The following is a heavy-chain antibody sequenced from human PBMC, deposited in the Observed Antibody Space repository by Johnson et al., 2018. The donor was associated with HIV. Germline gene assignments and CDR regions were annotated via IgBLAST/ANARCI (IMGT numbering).Heavy chain of an antibody. CDR1: GFTFSDYY. V-gene: IGHV3-11*04. Sequence: QVQLVESGGGLVKPGGSLRLSCAASGFTFSDYYMSWIRQAPGKGLEWVSYISSSGSTIYYTDSVKGRFTISSDNSMNTLYLQMNSLSAEDTAVYYCARESVALVAFDIWGQGTMVTVSS. D-gene: IGHD6-13*01. CDR3: ARESVALVAFDI. CDR2: ISSSGSTI. J-gene: IGHJ3*02.